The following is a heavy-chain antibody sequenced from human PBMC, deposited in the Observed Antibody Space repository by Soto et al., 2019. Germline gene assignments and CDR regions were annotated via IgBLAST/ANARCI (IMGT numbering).Heavy chain of an antibody. J-gene: IGHJ4*02. CDR2: TKNKANRYTT. D-gene: IGHD1-26*01. Sequence: EVQLVESGGGLVQPGGSLRLSCAASGFTLSDHYMDWVRQAPGKGLEWVGRTKNKANRYTTEYAASVNGRFTISRDDSKNSLYLQIISRKAEDTAVYYCARWVSGSPDNLGQGTLVTVSS. CDR3: ARWVSGSPDN. CDR1: GFTLSDHY. V-gene: IGHV3-72*01.